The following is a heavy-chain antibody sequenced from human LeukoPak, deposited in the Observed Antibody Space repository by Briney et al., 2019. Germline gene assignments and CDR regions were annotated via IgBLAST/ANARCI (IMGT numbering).Heavy chain of an antibody. CDR2: IYYSGST. J-gene: IGHJ6*02. V-gene: IGHV4-59*01. CDR1: GGSISGYY. D-gene: IGHD3-3*01. Sequence: SETLSLTCTVSGGSISGYYWSWIRQPPGKGLEWIGYIYYSGSTNYNPSLKSRVTISVDTSKNQFSLKLSSVTAADTAVYYCARDIPATTIFGVVIPSTSRYYGMDVWGQGTTVTVSS. CDR3: ARDIPATTIFGVVIPSTSRYYGMDV.